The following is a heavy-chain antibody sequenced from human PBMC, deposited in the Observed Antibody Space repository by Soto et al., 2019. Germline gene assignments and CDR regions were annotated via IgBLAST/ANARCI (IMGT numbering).Heavy chain of an antibody. CDR2: IIPISETT. J-gene: IGHJ6*02. V-gene: IGHV1-69*01. Sequence: QVQLVQSGAEVKKPGSSVKVSCKASGGTFSSYAISWVRQAPGQGLEWMGGIIPISETTNYAQKFQGRVTITADESKSTAYMELSSLRSEDTAVYYCARSQGSSTSLEIYYYYYYGMDVWGQGNTVTGS. CDR3: ARSQGSSTSLEIYYYYYYGMDV. D-gene: IGHD2-2*01. CDR1: GGTFSSYA.